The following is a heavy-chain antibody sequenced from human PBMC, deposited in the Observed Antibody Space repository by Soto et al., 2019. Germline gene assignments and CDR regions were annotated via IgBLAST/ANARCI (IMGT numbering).Heavy chain of an antibody. J-gene: IGHJ6*02. D-gene: IGHD3-16*01. Sequence: TSETLSLTCAVSSGSIDNVYWWSWVRQSPGKGLEWIGETSHDGVTNYNPSLEGRVTISIDKSKNQFYLDLNSVTAADTAMYYCATQTISHTWGVWGRGTSVTVSS. CDR1: SGSIDNVYW. CDR2: TSHDGVT. V-gene: IGHV4-4*02. CDR3: ATQTISHTWGV.